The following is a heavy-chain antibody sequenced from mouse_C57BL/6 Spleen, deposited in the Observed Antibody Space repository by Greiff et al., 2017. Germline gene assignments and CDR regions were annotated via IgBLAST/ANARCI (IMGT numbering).Heavy chain of an antibody. Sequence: QVQLQQSGPELVKPGASVKISCKASGYAFSSSWMNWVKQRPGKGLEWIGRIYPGDGDTNYNGKFKGKATLTADKSSSTAYMQLSSLTSEDSAVYFCAREGTPPYFDYWGQGTTLTVSS. CDR3: AREGTPPYFDY. CDR2: IYPGDGDT. V-gene: IGHV1-82*01. J-gene: IGHJ2*01. CDR1: GYAFSSSW.